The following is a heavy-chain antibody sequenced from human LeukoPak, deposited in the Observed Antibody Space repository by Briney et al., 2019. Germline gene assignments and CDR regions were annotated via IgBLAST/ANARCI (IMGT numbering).Heavy chain of an antibody. CDR3: ARERLPRGGDYWYFDI. Sequence: SVKVSCKASGGTFNTNGITWVRQAPGAGLEWLGGIIPALRTANFAPKFQGRVTMTTDESTTTVYIELTSLRSEDTAMYFCARERLPRGGDYWYFDIWGRGTLVTVSS. CDR2: IIPALRTA. D-gene: IGHD3-10*01. J-gene: IGHJ2*01. V-gene: IGHV1-69*05. CDR1: GGTFNTNG.